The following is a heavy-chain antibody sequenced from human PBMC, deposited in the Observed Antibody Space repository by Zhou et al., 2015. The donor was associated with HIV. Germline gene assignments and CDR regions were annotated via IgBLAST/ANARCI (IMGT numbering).Heavy chain of an antibody. V-gene: IGHV1-69*05. Sequence: QVQLVQSGAEVKKPGSSVKVSCKASGGTFSSYAISWVRQAPGQGLEWMGGIIPIFGTANYAQKFQGRVTMTTDTSTSTAYMELRTLRSDDTAVYYCARGSEQQLGRYYFDYWGQGTLVTVSS. CDR1: GGTFSSYA. CDR2: IIPIFGTA. D-gene: IGHD6-13*01. CDR3: ARGSEQQLGRYYFDY. J-gene: IGHJ4*02.